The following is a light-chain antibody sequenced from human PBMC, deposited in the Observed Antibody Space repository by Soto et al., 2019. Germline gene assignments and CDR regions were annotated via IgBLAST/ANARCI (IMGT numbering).Light chain of an antibody. J-gene: IGKJ1*01. CDR3: QQDYNLPWT. Sequence: PGERVTLSCRASQSVSSSYLTWYQQKPGQAPRLLIYGASTRATGIPARFSGSGSGTDFTLTISSRQPEDFAVYYCQQDYNLPWTFGQGTKVEIK. CDR1: QSVSSSY. V-gene: IGKV3D-7*01. CDR2: GAS.